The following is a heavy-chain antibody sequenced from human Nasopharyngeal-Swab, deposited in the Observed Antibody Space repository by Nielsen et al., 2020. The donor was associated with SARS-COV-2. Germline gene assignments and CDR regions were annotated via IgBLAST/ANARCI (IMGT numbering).Heavy chain of an antibody. V-gene: IGHV1-69*13. J-gene: IGHJ6*03. D-gene: IGHD1-26*01. CDR3: ARDSGFFAGRYYMDV. Sequence: SVKVSCKASGGTFSSYAISWVRQAPGQGLEWMGGIIPIFGTANYARKFQGRVTITADESTSTVYMELSSLRSEDTAVYYCARDSGFFAGRYYMDVWGKGTTVTVSS. CDR1: GGTFSSYA. CDR2: IIPIFGTA.